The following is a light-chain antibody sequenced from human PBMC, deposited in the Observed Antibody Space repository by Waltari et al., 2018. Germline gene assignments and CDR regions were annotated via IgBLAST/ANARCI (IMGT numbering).Light chain of an antibody. V-gene: IGLV3-10*01. J-gene: IGLJ2*01. Sequence: SYELTQPPSVSVSPGQTARINCSGDALPTKYGYWYQQKSGQAPVLVIYEDNKRRSGIPERFSGSSSGTMVTLTISGAQVEDEGDYYCYSTDRTGKQRVFGGGTKLTVL. CDR1: ALPTKY. CDR2: EDN. CDR3: YSTDRTGKQRV.